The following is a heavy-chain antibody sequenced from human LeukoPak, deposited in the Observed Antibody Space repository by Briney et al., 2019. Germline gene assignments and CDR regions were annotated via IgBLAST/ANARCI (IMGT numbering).Heavy chain of an antibody. CDR2: VKTSAIT. CDR1: GRSFTTYH. Sequence: PSETLSLTCAVSGRSFTTYHWSWIRQSPGKGLEWIGEVKTSAITNCNPSLESRVTISVDMSKNQFSLNLRSVTAADAAIYYCASQMLEWYGLDVWGQGTTVIVSS. CDR3: ASQMLEWYGLDV. J-gene: IGHJ6*02. V-gene: IGHV4-34*01. D-gene: IGHD3-3*01.